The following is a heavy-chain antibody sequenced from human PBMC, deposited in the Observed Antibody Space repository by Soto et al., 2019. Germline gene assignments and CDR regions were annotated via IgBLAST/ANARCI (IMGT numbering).Heavy chain of an antibody. J-gene: IGHJ4*02. D-gene: IGHD2-21*02. V-gene: IGHV1-46*01. CDR3: ARGGHVVVVTAALDY. Sequence: QVQLMQSGAEVKKPGASVKVSCKASGDTFTDYYIHWVRQAPGQGLEWMGTVNPSGGNTPYAQHFLGRVTMTRATSTSTLYMELTSLTSDDTAIYYCARGGHVVVVTAALDYWGQGTLVTVSS. CDR2: VNPSGGNT. CDR1: GDTFTDYY.